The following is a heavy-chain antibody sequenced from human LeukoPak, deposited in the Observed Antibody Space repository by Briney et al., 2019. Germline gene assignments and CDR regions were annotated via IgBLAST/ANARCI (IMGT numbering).Heavy chain of an antibody. V-gene: IGHV1-2*02. CDR2: INPNSGGT. CDR3: ASSLEWLFPNWDY. D-gene: IGHD3-3*01. J-gene: IGHJ4*02. CDR1: GYTFTGYY. Sequence: ASVKVSCKASGYTFTGYYMHWVRQAPGQGLEWMGWINPNSGGTNYAQKFQGRVTMTRDTSISTAYMELSRLRSDDTAVYYCASSLEWLFPNWDYWGQGTLVTVSS.